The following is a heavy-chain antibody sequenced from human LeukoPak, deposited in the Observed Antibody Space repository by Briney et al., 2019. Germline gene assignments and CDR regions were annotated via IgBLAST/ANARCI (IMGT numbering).Heavy chain of an antibody. CDR3: ARAASLDY. J-gene: IGHJ4*02. D-gene: IGHD2-2*01. V-gene: IGHV4-59*01. CDR1: GGSIGNFY. Sequence: SETLSLTCTVSGGSIGNFYWNWIRPSPGKGLEWIGYIYYSGTTNYNPSLKSRVSISLGMSSNQFSLTLDSVTAADTAVYYCARAASLDYWGQGILVTVSS. CDR2: IYYSGTT.